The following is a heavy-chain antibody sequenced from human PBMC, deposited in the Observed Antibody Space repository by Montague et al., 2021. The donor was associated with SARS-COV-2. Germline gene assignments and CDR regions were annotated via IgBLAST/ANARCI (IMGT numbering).Heavy chain of an antibody. V-gene: IGHV3-48*03. Sequence: SLRLSCAASGFTFRSYEMNWVRQAPGKGLEWVSYISSSGSTIYYADSVKGRFTISRDNAKNSLYLQMNSLRAEDTAVYYCAREKRRITIFGVVIIEYFDLWGRGTPVTVSS. D-gene: IGHD3-3*01. CDR1: GFTFRSYE. CDR3: AREKRRITIFGVVIIEYFDL. J-gene: IGHJ2*01. CDR2: ISSSGSTI.